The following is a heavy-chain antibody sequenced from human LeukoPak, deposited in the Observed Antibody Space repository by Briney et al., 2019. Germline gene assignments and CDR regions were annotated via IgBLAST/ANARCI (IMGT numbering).Heavy chain of an antibody. J-gene: IGHJ5*02. CDR3: ARAHGSGSYGLVWFDP. CDR1: GGSISSYY. V-gene: IGHV4-59*01. Sequence: PSETLSLTCTVSGGSISSYYWSWIRQPPGKGLEWIGYIYYSGSTNYNPSLKSRVTISVDTSKNQFSLKLSSVTAADTAVYYCARAHGSGSYGLVWFDPWGQGTLVTVSS. D-gene: IGHD3-10*01. CDR2: IYYSGST.